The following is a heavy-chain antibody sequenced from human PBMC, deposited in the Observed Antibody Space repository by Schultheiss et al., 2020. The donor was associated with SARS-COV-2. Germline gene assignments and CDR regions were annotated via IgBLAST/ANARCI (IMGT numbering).Heavy chain of an antibody. CDR2: INPNSGGT. J-gene: IGHJ3*02. D-gene: IGHD3-3*01. CDR1: GYTFTSYG. V-gene: IGHV1-2*06. CDR3: ARARTILGAFDI. Sequence: ASVKVSCKASGYTFTSYGISWVRQAPGQGLEWMGRINPNSGGTNYAQKFQGRVTMTRDTSISTAYMELSRLRSDDTAVYYCARARTILGAFDIWGQGTMVTVSS.